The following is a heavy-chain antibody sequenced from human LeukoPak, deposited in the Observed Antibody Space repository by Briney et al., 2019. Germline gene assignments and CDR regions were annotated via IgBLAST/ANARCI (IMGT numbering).Heavy chain of an antibody. Sequence: SETLSLTCTVSGGSISSYYWSWIRQPPGKGLEWIGYVYYSGSTNYNPSLKSRVTISVDTSKNQFSLKLSSVTAADTAVYYCARGVAAAGIDYWGQGTLVTVSS. CDR1: GGSISSYY. CDR2: VYYSGST. CDR3: ARGVAAAGIDY. D-gene: IGHD6-13*01. V-gene: IGHV4-59*01. J-gene: IGHJ4*02.